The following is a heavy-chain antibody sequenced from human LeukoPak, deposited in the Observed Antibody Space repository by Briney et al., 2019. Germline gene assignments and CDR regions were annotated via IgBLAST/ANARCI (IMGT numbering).Heavy chain of an antibody. D-gene: IGHD3-16*01. CDR2: IYPDDSDT. CDR3: VNVNEGDGLDY. J-gene: IGHJ4*02. V-gene: IGHV5-51*01. CDR1: GYNFANYW. Sequence: GESLKISCKGSGYNFANYWIGWVRLMPGKGLEWMGIIYPDDSDTRYTPSFQGQVTISVDKSITTAYLQWSSLKASDTAMYYCVNVNEGDGLDYWGQGTLVVVSS.